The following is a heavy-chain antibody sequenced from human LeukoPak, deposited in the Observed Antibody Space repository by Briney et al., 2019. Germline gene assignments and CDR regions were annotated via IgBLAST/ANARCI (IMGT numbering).Heavy chain of an antibody. J-gene: IGHJ5*02. Sequence: SETLSLTCIVSGGSISSGGYYWSWIRQPPGKGLEWIGYIYQSGSTYYNPSLKSRVTISLDRSKIQFSLNLSSVTAADTAVYYCARNYYDFWSGYYGPWFDPWGQGTLVTVSS. CDR3: ARNYYDFWSGYYGPWFDP. V-gene: IGHV4-30-2*01. CDR1: GGSISSGGYY. D-gene: IGHD3-3*01. CDR2: IYQSGST.